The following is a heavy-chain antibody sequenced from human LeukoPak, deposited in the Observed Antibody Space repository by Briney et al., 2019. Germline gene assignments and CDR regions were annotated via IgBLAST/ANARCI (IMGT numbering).Heavy chain of an antibody. V-gene: IGHV1-69*04. Sequence: SVKVSCKASGGTFSSYTINWVRQAPGQGLEWMGRIIPILGITNYAQKFQGRVTITADKSTGTAYMELSSLRSEDTAVYYCARDPKTTVTQGYGMDVWGQGTTVTVSS. CDR1: GGTFSSYT. CDR2: IIPILGIT. CDR3: ARDPKTTVTQGYGMDV. J-gene: IGHJ6*02. D-gene: IGHD4-17*01.